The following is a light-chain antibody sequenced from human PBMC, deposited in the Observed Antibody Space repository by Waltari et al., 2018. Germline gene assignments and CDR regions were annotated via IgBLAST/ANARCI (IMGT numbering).Light chain of an antibody. Sequence: SCRASQGVRRSLAWYQQKPGQAPRLLIYGASNRAAGIPDRFSGSGSGTDFSLTISRLEPEDFAVYYCQHYVRLPATFGQGTKVEIK. J-gene: IGKJ1*01. CDR3: QHYVRLPAT. V-gene: IGKV3-20*01. CDR1: QGVRRS. CDR2: GAS.